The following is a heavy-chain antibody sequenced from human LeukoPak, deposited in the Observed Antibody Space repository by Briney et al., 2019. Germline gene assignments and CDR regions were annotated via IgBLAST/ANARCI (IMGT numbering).Heavy chain of an antibody. V-gene: IGHV3-20*04. J-gene: IGHJ5*02. CDR2: INWNGGST. D-gene: IGHD5-18*01. CDR1: GFTFDDYG. Sequence: GGSLRLSCAASGFTFDDYGMSWVRQAPGKGLEWVSGINWNGGSTGYADSVKGRFTISRDNAKNSLYLQMNSLRAEDTALYYCARGTASYSYGQETFDPWGQGTLVTVSS. CDR3: ARGTASYSYGQETFDP.